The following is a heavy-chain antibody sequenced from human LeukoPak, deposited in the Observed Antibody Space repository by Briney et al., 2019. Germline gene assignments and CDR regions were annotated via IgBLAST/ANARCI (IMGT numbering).Heavy chain of an antibody. V-gene: IGHV3-23*01. D-gene: IGHD6-19*01. J-gene: IGHJ4*02. CDR3: AKDGKGAPVAGTGYFDY. CDR2: ISGSGGNT. Sequence: GASLRLSCAASGFTFSSYAMSWVRQAPGKGLEWVSVISGSGGNTYYADSVKGRFTISRDNSKNTLYLRMNSLRAEDTAIYYCAKDGKGAPVAGTGYFDYWGQGTLVTVSS. CDR1: GFTFSSYA.